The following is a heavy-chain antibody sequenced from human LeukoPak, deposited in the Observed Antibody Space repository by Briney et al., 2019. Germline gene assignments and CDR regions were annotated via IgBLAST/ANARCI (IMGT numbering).Heavy chain of an antibody. CDR1: GGTFSSYA. D-gene: IGHD6-6*01. J-gene: IGHJ4*02. Sequence: SVKVSCKASGGTFSSYAISWVRQAPGQGLEWMGGIIPIFGTANYAQKFQGRVTITTDESTSTAYMELSSLRSEDTAVYYCGSSYSSSSPPFDYWGQGTLVTVSS. CDR3: GSSYSSSSPPFDY. V-gene: IGHV1-69*05. CDR2: IIPIFGTA.